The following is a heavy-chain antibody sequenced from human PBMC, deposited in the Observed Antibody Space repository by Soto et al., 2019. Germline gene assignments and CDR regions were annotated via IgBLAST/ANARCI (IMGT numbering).Heavy chain of an antibody. CDR3: ARVNYYGSGSYQDFFYFYALDV. D-gene: IGHD3-10*01. V-gene: IGHV1-8*01. Sequence: ASVKVSCKTSGYTFSTYDINWVRQAPGQGLEWMGWVNPNSGDTGYAQKFLGRLTMTRDSSIRTVYMELSGLNSEDTAVYYCARVNYYGSGSYQDFFYFYALDVWGQGTTVTVSS. CDR2: VNPNSGDT. CDR1: GYTFSTYD. J-gene: IGHJ6*02.